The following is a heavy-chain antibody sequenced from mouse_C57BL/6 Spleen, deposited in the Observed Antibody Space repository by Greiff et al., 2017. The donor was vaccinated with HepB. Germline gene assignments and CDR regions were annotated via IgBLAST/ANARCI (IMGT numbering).Heavy chain of an antibody. CDR1: GYSITSGYY. CDR3: ARGSSSNYYAMDY. J-gene: IGHJ4*01. CDR2: ISYDGSN. D-gene: IGHD1-1*01. Sequence: ESGPGLVKPSQSLSLTCSVTGYSITSGYYWNWIRQFPGNKLEWMGYISYDGSNNYNPSLKNRISITRDTSKNQFFLKLNSVTTEDTATYYCARGSSSNYYAMDYWGQGTSVTVSS. V-gene: IGHV3-6*01.